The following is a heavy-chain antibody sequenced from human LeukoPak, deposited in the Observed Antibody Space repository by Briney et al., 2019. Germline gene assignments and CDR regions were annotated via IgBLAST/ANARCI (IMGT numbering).Heavy chain of an antibody. D-gene: IGHD2-15*01. V-gene: IGHV3-48*04. CDR3: ARESLSFYCTGGSCHAFDI. CDR1: GFTFSSYA. J-gene: IGHJ3*02. Sequence: PAGSLRLSCAASGFTFSSYAMSWVRQAPGKGLEWVSYISGSSSPIFYADSVKGRFTISRDNAKNSLYLQLNSLRAEDAAVYYCARESLSFYCTGGSCHAFDIWGQGTLVTVSS. CDR2: ISGSSSPI.